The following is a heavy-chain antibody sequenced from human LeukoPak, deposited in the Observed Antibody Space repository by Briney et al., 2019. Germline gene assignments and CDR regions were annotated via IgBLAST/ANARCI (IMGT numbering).Heavy chain of an antibody. CDR1: GGSFSGYY. CDR3: ARGGFAQIDY. J-gene: IGHJ4*02. CDR2: INHSGST. Sequence: PSETLSLTCAVYGGSFSGYYWSWIRQPPGKGLEWIGEINHSGSTNYNPSLKSRVTISVDTSKNQFSLKLSSVTAADTAVYYCARGGFAQIDYWGQGTLVTVSS. D-gene: IGHD3-10*01. V-gene: IGHV4-34*01.